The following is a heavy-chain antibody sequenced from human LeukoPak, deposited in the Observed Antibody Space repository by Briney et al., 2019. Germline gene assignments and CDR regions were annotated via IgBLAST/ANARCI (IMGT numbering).Heavy chain of an antibody. CDR2: IYSGGST. D-gene: IGHD2-21*02. CDR1: GGSVSSGSFY. J-gene: IGHJ1*01. CDR3: ARTDETAPAEDFQH. Sequence: ETLSLTCTVSGGSVSSGSFYWSWIRQPPGKGLEWVSVIYSGGSTYYADSVKGRFTISRDNSKNTLYLQMKSLRAEDTAVYYCARTDETAPAEDFQHWGQGTLVTVSS. V-gene: IGHV3-53*01.